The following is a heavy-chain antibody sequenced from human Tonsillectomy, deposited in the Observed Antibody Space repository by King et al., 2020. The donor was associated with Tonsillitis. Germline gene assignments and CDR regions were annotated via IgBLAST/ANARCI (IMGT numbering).Heavy chain of an antibody. V-gene: IGHV4-59*08. CDR3: SRRDISWYDSSGYYRY. J-gene: IGHJ4*02. Sequence: QLQESGPGLVKPSETLSLTCTVSGGSISSYYWSWIRQPPGKGLGWIGYIYYSGSTNYNPPLKSRVTISVDTSKNQFSLKLSSVTAADTAVYYCSRRDISWYDSSGYYRYWGQGTLVTVSS. D-gene: IGHD3-22*01. CDR2: IYYSGST. CDR1: GGSISSYY.